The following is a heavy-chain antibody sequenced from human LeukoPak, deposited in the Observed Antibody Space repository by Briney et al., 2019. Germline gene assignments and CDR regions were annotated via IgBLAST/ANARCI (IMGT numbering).Heavy chain of an antibody. D-gene: IGHD4-23*01. CDR2: ISGSGGST. Sequence: PGGSLRLSCAASGFTISSYGMSWVRQAPGKGLEWVSGISGSGGSTNYADSVKGRFTISRDNAKNSLYLQMNSLRAEDTAVYYCVVTIDYWGQGTLVTVSS. CDR3: VVTIDY. V-gene: IGHV3-23*01. J-gene: IGHJ4*02. CDR1: GFTISSYG.